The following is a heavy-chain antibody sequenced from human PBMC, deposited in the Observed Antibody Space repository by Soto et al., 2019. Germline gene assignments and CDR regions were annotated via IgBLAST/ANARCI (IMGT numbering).Heavy chain of an antibody. V-gene: IGHV1-8*01. CDR2: MNPNSGNT. CDR1: GYTFTSYD. Sequence: ASVKVSCKASGYTFTSYDINWVRQATGQGLEWMGWMNPNSGNTGYAQRFQGRVTMTRNTSISTAYMELSSLRSEDTAVYYCARGRSPRYCISTSCYEVHYYYYYYGMDVWGQGTTVTVSS. D-gene: IGHD2-2*01. J-gene: IGHJ6*02. CDR3: ARGRSPRYCISTSCYEVHYYYYYYGMDV.